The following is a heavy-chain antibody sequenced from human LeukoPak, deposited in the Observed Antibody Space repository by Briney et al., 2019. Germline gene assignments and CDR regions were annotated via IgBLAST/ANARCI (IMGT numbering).Heavy chain of an antibody. CDR2: IYHSGNT. D-gene: IGHD3-3*01. J-gene: IGHJ4*02. CDR3: ARGGTRITIVGVVINDFDY. V-gene: IGHV4-30-4*08. CDR1: GGSISSGDYY. Sequence: TSSQTLSLTCTVSGGSISSGDYYWRGVRQPPGKGLWGIGYIYHSGNTYYNQSPKRRLTISVDTPRNQFSLNLRSVTAADTAVYYCARGGTRITIVGVVINDFDYWGQGTLVTVSS.